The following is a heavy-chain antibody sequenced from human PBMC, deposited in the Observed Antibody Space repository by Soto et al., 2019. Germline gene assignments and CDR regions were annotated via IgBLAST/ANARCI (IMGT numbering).Heavy chain of an antibody. CDR3: AVYIPGVRYYGMDV. J-gene: IGHJ6*02. D-gene: IGHD2-2*01. CDR2: IGESGTPT. CDR1: GFTFSSYA. Sequence: EVQLLESGGGLVQPGGSLRLSCAASGFTFSSYAMKWVRQAPGKGLEWVSLIGESGTPTYYADSVQGRFTISRDNSGNTLFLEMYSLRAEDTAVYYCAVYIPGVRYYGMDVWGQVTTVTVSS. V-gene: IGHV3-23*01.